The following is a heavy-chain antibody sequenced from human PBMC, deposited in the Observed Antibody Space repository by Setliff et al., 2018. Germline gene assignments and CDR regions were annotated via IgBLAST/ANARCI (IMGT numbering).Heavy chain of an antibody. CDR2: IIPIIGEP. CDR3: AREALQRAGLYFFDI. Sequence: SVKVSCKASGGTFNTYGLSWVRQAPGQGLEWMGGIIPIIGEPNYAQKFQGRVTITADESTGTAYMELRSLKSEDTAVYYCAREALQRAGLYFFDIWGQGMLVTVSS. D-gene: IGHD3-10*01. V-gene: IGHV1-69*13. J-gene: IGHJ4*02. CDR1: GGTFNTYG.